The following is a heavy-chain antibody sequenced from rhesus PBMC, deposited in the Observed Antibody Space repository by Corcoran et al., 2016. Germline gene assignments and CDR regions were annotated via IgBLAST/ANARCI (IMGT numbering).Heavy chain of an antibody. Sequence: QLQLQASGPGLVTPSETLSLTCAVSGGSFSSSPWWSWIRQPPGKGLEWSGRISGSGGSTSYNPSLKSRVTISTDTSKNQFSLKLSSVTAADTAVYYCASITMIVVTPDNRFDVWGPGVLVTVSS. CDR1: GGSFSSSPW. CDR3: ASITMIVVTPDNRFDV. D-gene: IGHD3-28*01. V-gene: IGHV4-57*01. CDR2: ISGSGGST. J-gene: IGHJ5-1*01.